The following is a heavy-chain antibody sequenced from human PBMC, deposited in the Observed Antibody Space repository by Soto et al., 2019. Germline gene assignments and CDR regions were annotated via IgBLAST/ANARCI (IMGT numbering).Heavy chain of an antibody. CDR2: INPSGGYT. V-gene: IGHV1-46*01. CDR1: GYTFSSYY. CDR3: ARGPTYYYDSSGHLYNWFDP. Sequence: ASVKVSCKASGYTFSSYYMNWVRQAPGQGLEWLGIINPSGGYTTYAQRFLGRVTMTRNTSISTAYMELSSLRSEDTAVYYCARGPTYYYDSSGHLYNWFDPWGQGTLVTVSS. J-gene: IGHJ5*02. D-gene: IGHD3-22*01.